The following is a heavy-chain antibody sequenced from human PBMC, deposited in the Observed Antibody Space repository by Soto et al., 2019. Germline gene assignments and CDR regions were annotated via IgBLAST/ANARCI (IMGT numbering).Heavy chain of an antibody. V-gene: IGHV3-23*01. J-gene: IGHJ6*02. CDR2: ISSGGNT. CDR1: GFSFSRNA. CDR3: AKLGYCTGGTCYLDYYYGVDV. D-gene: IGHD2-15*01. Sequence: QLLESGGGLVQPGGSLRLSCEASGFSFSRNAISWVRQAPGKGLEWVSSISSGGNTYYADSVKGRFTISRDNSKNTQSLQMTSLGAEDTAVYYCAKLGYCTGGTCYLDYYYGVDVWGQGTTVTVS.